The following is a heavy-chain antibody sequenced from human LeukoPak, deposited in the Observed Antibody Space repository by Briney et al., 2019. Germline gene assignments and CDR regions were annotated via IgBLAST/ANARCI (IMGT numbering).Heavy chain of an antibody. CDR3: ASGGVVGATSAYYGMDV. V-gene: IGHV1-18*01. CDR2: ISAYNGNT. CDR1: GGTFSSYA. Sequence: ASVKVSCKASGGTFSSYAISWVRQAPGQGLEWMGWISAYNGNTNYAQKLQGRVTTTTDTSTSTAYMELRSLRSDDTAVYYCASGGVVGATSAYYGMDVWGQGTTVTVSS. D-gene: IGHD1-26*01. J-gene: IGHJ6*02.